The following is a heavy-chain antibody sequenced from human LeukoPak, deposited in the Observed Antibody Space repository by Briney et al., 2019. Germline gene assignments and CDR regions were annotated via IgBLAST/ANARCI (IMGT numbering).Heavy chain of an antibody. CDR2: ISAYNGNT. V-gene: IGHV1-18*04. CDR3: ARDPYGSGSCYNSLFEY. CDR1: GYTFTSYG. Sequence: ASVKVSCKASGYTFTSYGISWVRQAPGQGLEWMGWISAYNGNTNYAQKLQGRVTMTTDTSTSTAYMELRSLRSDDTAVCYCARDPYGSGSCYNSLFEYWGQGTLVTVSS. D-gene: IGHD3-10*01. J-gene: IGHJ4*02.